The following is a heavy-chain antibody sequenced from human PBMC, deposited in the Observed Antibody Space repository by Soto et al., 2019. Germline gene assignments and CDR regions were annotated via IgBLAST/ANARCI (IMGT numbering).Heavy chain of an antibody. D-gene: IGHD3-22*01. CDR1: GYTFTSYG. Sequence: GASVTVSCKASGYTFTSYGISWVRQAPGQGLEWMGWISAYNGNTNYAQKLQGRVTMTTDTATSTAYMELRSLRSDDTAVYYCARDYDSSGYPLYGMDVWGQGTTVTVSS. CDR2: ISAYNGNT. V-gene: IGHV1-18*04. J-gene: IGHJ6*02. CDR3: ARDYDSSGYPLYGMDV.